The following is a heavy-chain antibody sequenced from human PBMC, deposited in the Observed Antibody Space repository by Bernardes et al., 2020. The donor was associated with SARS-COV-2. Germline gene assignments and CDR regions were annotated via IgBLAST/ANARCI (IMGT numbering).Heavy chain of an antibody. Sequence: SETLTLTCTVSGGSLPSSYWSWIRQPPGPGLAYIGYLFSSGRTRYNPSLKSRVTISLDTSENQFSLRLSSVTAADTAVYYCASQPMAAAGRVDYWGQGTLVTVSS. CDR2: LFSSGRT. D-gene: IGHD6-13*01. V-gene: IGHV4-59*08. J-gene: IGHJ4*02. CDR3: ASQPMAAAGRVDY. CDR1: GGSLPSSY.